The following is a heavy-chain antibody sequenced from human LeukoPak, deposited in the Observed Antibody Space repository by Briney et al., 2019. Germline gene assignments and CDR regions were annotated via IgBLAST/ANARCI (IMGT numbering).Heavy chain of an antibody. D-gene: IGHD3-10*01. J-gene: IGHJ5*02. CDR3: AKDYSVSGTYNWFDP. V-gene: IGHV3-30*18. CDR2: ISYDGTNK. CDR1: GFTFSSYA. Sequence: GTSLRLSCAASGFTFSSYAMHWVRQAPGKGLEWVAVISYDGTNKYYAHSVKGRFTISRDNSKNTMYLQMNSLRAEDTAVYYCAKDYSVSGTYNWFDPWGQGTLVTVSS.